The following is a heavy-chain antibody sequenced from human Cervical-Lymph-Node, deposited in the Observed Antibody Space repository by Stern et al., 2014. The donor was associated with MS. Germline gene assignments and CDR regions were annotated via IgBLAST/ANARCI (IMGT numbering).Heavy chain of an antibody. V-gene: IGHV2-5*02. CDR2: SYWDDDK. CDR3: AHSRLGLIAVAGRGFDY. CDR1: GFSLSTRGVG. J-gene: IGHJ4*02. D-gene: IGHD6-19*01. Sequence: ESGPTLVKPTQTLTLTCTFSGFSLSTRGVGVGWIRQPPGKALEWLALSYWDDDKRYSPTLKSRLTIKQDNPQNQVVLTMTNMDPVDSATYYCAHSRLGLIAVAGRGFDYWGQGTLVTVSS.